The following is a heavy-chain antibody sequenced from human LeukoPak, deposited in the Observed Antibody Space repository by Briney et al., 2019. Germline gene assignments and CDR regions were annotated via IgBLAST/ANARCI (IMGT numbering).Heavy chain of an antibody. CDR2: IYNSGTT. CDR3: ARFTPQGYGWGGYNRFDP. D-gene: IGHD3-16*01. Sequence: PSETLSLTCTVSGGSISSSSYYWGWIRQPPGKGLEYIGYIYNSGTTNYNPSLKSRVTISVDTSKNQFSLKLSSVTAADTAVYYCARFTPQGYGWGGYNRFDPWGQGTLVTVSS. CDR1: GGSISSSSYY. V-gene: IGHV4-61*05. J-gene: IGHJ5*02.